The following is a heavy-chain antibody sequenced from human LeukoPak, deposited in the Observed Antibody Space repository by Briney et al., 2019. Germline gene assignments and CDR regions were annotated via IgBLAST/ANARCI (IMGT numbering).Heavy chain of an antibody. Sequence: ASVKVSCKASGYTFTSYYMHWVQQAPGQGLEWMGIINPSGGSTSCAQKFQGRVTMTRDTSTSTVYMELSSLRSEDTAVYYCARWQSGTTDPVYSGSYHPFDYWGQGTLVTVSS. J-gene: IGHJ4*02. CDR3: ARWQSGTTDPVYSGSYHPFDY. CDR2: INPSGGST. CDR1: GYTFTSYY. V-gene: IGHV1-46*01. D-gene: IGHD1-26*01.